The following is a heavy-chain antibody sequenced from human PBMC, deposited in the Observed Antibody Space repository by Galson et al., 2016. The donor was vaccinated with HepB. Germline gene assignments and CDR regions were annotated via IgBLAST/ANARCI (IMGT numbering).Heavy chain of an antibody. CDR2: IKQDGTE. CDR1: GFTFSSDW. J-gene: IGHJ4*02. CDR3: ARGPDYGDWVDFLDC. D-gene: IGHD4-17*01. Sequence: SLRLSCAASGFTFSSDWMSWVRQAPGKGLEWVANIKQDGTENYVDSVKGRFTISRDNAKNSLYLQMNSLRAEDTAAYYCARGPDYGDWVDFLDCWGPGTLVTVSS. V-gene: IGHV3-7*04.